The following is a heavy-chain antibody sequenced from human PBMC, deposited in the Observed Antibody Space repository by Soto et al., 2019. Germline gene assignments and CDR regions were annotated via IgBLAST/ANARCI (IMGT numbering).Heavy chain of an antibody. D-gene: IGHD4-4*01. CDR3: ARRGSNYRFDYYYGMDV. CDR2: IIPIFGTA. J-gene: IGHJ6*02. V-gene: IGHV1-69*13. CDR1: GGTFSSYA. Sequence: SVKVSCKASGGTFSSYAISWVRQAPGQGLEWMGGIIPIFGTANYAQKFQGRVTITADESTSTAYMELSSLRSEDTAVYYCARRGSNYRFDYYYGMDVWGQGTTVTVSS.